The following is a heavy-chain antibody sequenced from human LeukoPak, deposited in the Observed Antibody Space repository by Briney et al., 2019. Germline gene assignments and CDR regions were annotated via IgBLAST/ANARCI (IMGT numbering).Heavy chain of an antibody. Sequence: SETLSLTCTVSGGSISSYYWSWIRQPPGKGLEWIGYIYYSGSTNYNPSLKSRVTISVDTSKNQFSLRLSSVTAADTAVYYCARDHLSYGMDGWGQGTTVTVSS. J-gene: IGHJ6*02. V-gene: IGHV4-59*01. CDR3: ARDHLSYGMDG. CDR2: IYYSGST. D-gene: IGHD2/OR15-2a*01. CDR1: GGSISSYY.